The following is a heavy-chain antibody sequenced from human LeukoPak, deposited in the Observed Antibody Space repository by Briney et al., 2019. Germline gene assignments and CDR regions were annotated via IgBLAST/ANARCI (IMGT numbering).Heavy chain of an antibody. V-gene: IGHV3-21*01. CDR1: GFTFSTYD. Sequence: GGSLRLSCAASGFTFSTYDMNWVRQAPGKGLEWVSCISSSSSSIYYADSVKGRFTISRDNAKNSLYLQMNSLRAEDTAVYYCARDPGDAWGQGTLVTVSS. D-gene: IGHD3-10*01. CDR3: ARDPGDA. CDR2: ISSSSSSI. J-gene: IGHJ5*02.